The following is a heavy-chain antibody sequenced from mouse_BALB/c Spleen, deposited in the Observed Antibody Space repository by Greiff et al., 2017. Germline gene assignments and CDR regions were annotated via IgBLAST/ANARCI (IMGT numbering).Heavy chain of an antibody. CDR2: IDPETGGT. CDR1: GYTFTDDD. V-gene: IGHV1-15*01. J-gene: IGHJ1*01. D-gene: IGHD2-2*01. Sequence: QVQLKESGAELVRPGASVTLSCKASGYTFTDDDMHWVKQTPVHGLEWIGAIDPETGGTAYNQKFKGKATLTADKSSSTAYMELRSLTSEDSAVYYCARYTIYYGYDVYIDDWGEGTSVTVSS. CDR3: ARYTIYYGYDVYIDD.